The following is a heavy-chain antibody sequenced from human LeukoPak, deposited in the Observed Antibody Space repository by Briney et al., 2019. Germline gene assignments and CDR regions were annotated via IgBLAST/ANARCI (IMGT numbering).Heavy chain of an antibody. CDR1: GGSFSGYY. CDR2: INHSGST. Sequence: PSETLSLTCAVYGGSFSGYYWSWIRQPPGKGLEWIGEINHSGSTNYNPSLKSRVTISVDTSKNQFSLKLSSVTAADTAVYYCARERTGTGGYYYYYMDVWGKGTTVTVSS. V-gene: IGHV4-34*01. CDR3: ARERTGTGGYYYYYMDV. J-gene: IGHJ6*03. D-gene: IGHD1-14*01.